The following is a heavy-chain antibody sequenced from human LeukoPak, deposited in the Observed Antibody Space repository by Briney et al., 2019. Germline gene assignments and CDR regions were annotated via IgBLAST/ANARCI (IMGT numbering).Heavy chain of an antibody. CDR3: ARKPIVSSAWYYFDY. V-gene: IGHV4-30-4*01. CDR2: IYYSGST. J-gene: IGHJ4*02. D-gene: IGHD6-13*01. Sequence: TSQTLSLTCTVSGGSISSGDYYWSWIRQPPGKGLEWIGYIYYSGSTYYNPSLKSRVTMSVDTSKNHFSLKLSSVTAADTGVYYCARKPIVSSAWYYFDYWGQGTLVTVSS. CDR1: GGSISSGDYY.